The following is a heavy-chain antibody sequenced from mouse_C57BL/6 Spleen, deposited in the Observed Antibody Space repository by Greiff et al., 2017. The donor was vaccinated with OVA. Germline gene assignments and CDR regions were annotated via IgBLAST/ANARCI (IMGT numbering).Heavy chain of an antibody. J-gene: IGHJ2*01. CDR1: GYTFTSYW. V-gene: IGHV1-55*01. CDR3: AIYYYGSSYFDY. CDR2: IYPGSGST. Sequence: VQLQQPGAELVKPGASVKMSCKASGYTFTSYWITWVKQRPGQGLEWIGDIYPGSGSTNYNEKFKSKATLTVDTSSSTAYMQLSSLTSEDSAVYYCAIYYYGSSYFDYWGQGTTLTVSS. D-gene: IGHD1-1*01.